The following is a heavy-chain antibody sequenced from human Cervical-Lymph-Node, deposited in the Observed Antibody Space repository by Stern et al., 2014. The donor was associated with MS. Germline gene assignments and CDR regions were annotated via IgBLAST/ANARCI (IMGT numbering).Heavy chain of an antibody. D-gene: IGHD1-14*01. J-gene: IGHJ4*02. V-gene: IGHV4-59*01. CDR2: IYYSGST. CDR1: GDSINSYY. Sequence: QVQLQESGPGLVKPSETLSLTCTVSGDSINSYYWNWIRQPPGQGLEWIGYIYYSGSTNYNPSLKSRVTISEDTSKNQFSLKVNSVTAADTAVYYCARGNYEPEVLDSWGQGTLVTVSS. CDR3: ARGNYEPEVLDS.